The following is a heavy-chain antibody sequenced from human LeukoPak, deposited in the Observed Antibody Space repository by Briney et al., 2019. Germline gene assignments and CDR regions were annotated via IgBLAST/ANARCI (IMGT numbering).Heavy chain of an antibody. J-gene: IGHJ4*02. Sequence: ASVKVSCKASGYTFTSYGISWVRQAPGQGLEWMGWISAYNGNTNYAQKLQGRVTITADKSTSTAYMELSSLRSEDTAVYYCAGVDRHSSSWFYFDYWGQGTLVTVSS. D-gene: IGHD6-13*01. V-gene: IGHV1-18*01. CDR3: AGVDRHSSSWFYFDY. CDR2: ISAYNGNT. CDR1: GYTFTSYG.